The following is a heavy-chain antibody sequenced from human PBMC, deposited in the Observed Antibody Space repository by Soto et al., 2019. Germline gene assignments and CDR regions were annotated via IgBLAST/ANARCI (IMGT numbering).Heavy chain of an antibody. Sequence: EVQLLESGGGLVQPGGSLRLLCAASGFTFSNYAMSWVRQAPGKGLEWVSAISRSGDSTYYADSVKGRFTISRDNSKNTLFLQMNSLRAEDTAVYYCGKLAVGVGGQFDYWGQGTLVTVSS. CDR1: GFTFSNYA. V-gene: IGHV3-23*01. J-gene: IGHJ4*02. D-gene: IGHD6-19*01. CDR2: ISRSGDST. CDR3: GKLAVGVGGQFDY.